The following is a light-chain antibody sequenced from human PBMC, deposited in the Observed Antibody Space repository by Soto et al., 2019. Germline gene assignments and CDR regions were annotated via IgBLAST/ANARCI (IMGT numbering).Light chain of an antibody. CDR3: QQYGSSLT. J-gene: IGKJ4*01. CDR2: GAS. Sequence: EIVLTQSPGTLSLSPGERATLSCRASQSVSSNYLAWYQQKPGQAPRLLIYGASSRATGIPDRSSGSGSGTDFTLTISRLEPEDFAVYHCQQYGSSLTFGGGPMVEIK. CDR1: QSVSSNY. V-gene: IGKV3-20*01.